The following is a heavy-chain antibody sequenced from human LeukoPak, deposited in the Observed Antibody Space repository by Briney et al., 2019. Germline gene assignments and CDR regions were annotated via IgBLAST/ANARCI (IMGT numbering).Heavy chain of an antibody. Sequence: QPGGSLRLSCAASGFTFSSYAMHWVRQAPGKGLEWVAVISYDGSNKYYADSVKGRFTISRDNSKNSLYLQMNSLRAEDTAVYYCARDLDPQWLVPYYYYYMDVWGKGTTVTISS. J-gene: IGHJ6*03. D-gene: IGHD6-19*01. V-gene: IGHV3-30*04. CDR3: ARDLDPQWLVPYYYYYMDV. CDR2: ISYDGSNK. CDR1: GFTFSSYA.